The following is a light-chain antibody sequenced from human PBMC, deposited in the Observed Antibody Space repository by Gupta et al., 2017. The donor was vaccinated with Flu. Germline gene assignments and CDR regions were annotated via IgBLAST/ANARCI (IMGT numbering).Light chain of an antibody. V-gene: IGLV2-14*01. CDR3: SSYTSSSTLYV. J-gene: IGLJ1*01. CDR1: SSDVGGYNN. Sequence: SSDVGGYNNVSWYQQHPGKAPKLMIEEVSNRPAGVSNRFSGSKSDNTASLTISGLQAEDEADYYCSSYTSSSTLYVFGTGTKVTVL. CDR2: EVS.